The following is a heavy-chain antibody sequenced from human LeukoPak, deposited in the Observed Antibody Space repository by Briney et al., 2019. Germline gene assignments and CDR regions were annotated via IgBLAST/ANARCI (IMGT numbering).Heavy chain of an antibody. CDR1: GFIFSTYT. V-gene: IGHV3-23*01. Sequence: PGGSLRLSCAASGFIFSTYTMNWVRQAPGKGLEWVSSISSSGGSTYYADSVKGRFTISRDNSKNTLYLRANSLRAEDTAVYYCAKAAVYHDSCPDSWGQGTLVTVSS. CDR2: ISSSGGST. D-gene: IGHD5/OR15-5a*01. CDR3: AKAAVYHDSCPDS. J-gene: IGHJ4*02.